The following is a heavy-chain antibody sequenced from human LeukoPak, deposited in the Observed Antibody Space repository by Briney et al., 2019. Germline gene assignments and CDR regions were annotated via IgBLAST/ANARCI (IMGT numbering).Heavy chain of an antibody. CDR2: ISSSSSTI. CDR3: ARGGFTIFGVATF. D-gene: IGHD3-3*01. Sequence: QSGGSLRLSCAASGFTFSSYSMNWVRQAPGKGLEWVSYISSSSSTIYYADSVKGRFTISRDNARKSLYLQMNSLRAEDTAVYYCARGGFTIFGVATFRGQGTLVTVSS. CDR1: GFTFSSYS. J-gene: IGHJ4*02. V-gene: IGHV3-48*01.